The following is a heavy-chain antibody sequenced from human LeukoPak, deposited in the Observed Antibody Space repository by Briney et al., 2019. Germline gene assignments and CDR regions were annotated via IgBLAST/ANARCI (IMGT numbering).Heavy chain of an antibody. CDR2: IIPIFGTA. Sequence: GSSVKVSCKASGGTFSSYAISWVRQAPGQGLEWMGGIIPIFGTANYAQKFQGRVTITTDESTSTAYMELSSLRSEDTAVYYCARDPQPIIVVVPAAIDYWGQGTLVTVSS. CDR1: GGTFSSYA. J-gene: IGHJ4*02. CDR3: ARDPQPIIVVVPAAIDY. V-gene: IGHV1-69*05. D-gene: IGHD2-2*01.